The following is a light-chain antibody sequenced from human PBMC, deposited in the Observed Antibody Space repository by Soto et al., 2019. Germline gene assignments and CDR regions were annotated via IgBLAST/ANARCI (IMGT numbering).Light chain of an antibody. CDR3: QQYGSSRWT. CDR2: GAS. CDR1: QSVSSSY. J-gene: IGKJ1*01. Sequence: EIVLTQSPGTLSLSPGERATLSCRASQSVSSSYLAWYQQNRGQAPRLLIYGASSRAPGIPDRFGGSGSGTHFTFTIRGLEREEFAVYYCQQYGSSRWTFGQGTKVEI. V-gene: IGKV3-20*01.